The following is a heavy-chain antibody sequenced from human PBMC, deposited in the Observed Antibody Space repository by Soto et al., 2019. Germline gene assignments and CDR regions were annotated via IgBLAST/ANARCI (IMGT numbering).Heavy chain of an antibody. CDR3: ARDYTIFGVVLSHVFDY. CDR2: IYTSGST. Sequence: LSLTFTVSGGSISSYYWSWIRQPAGKGLEWIGRIYTSGSTNYNPSLKSRVTMSVDTSKNQFSLKLSSVTAADTAVYYCARDYTIFGVVLSHVFDYWGQGTLVTVSS. D-gene: IGHD3-3*01. CDR1: GGSISSYY. V-gene: IGHV4-4*07. J-gene: IGHJ4*02.